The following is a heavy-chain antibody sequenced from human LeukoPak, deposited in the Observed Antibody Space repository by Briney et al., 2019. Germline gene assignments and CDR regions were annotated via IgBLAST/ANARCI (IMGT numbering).Heavy chain of an antibody. V-gene: IGHV3-23*01. J-gene: IGHJ3*02. Sequence: PGGSLRLSCAASGVTFSSYAMSWVRQAPGKGLEWVSAISGSGGSTCYADSVKGRRTISRDNSKNTLYLQMNSLRAEDTAVYYCAKAEQWRLDAFDIWGQGTMVTVSS. CDR3: AKAEQWRLDAFDI. D-gene: IGHD6-19*01. CDR2: ISGSGGST. CDR1: GVTFSSYA.